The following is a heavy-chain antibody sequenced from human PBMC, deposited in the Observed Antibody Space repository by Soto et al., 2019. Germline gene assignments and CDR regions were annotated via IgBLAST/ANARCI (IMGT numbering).Heavy chain of an antibody. J-gene: IGHJ6*02. CDR3: ARALPFGDIWDDYYTPYAMDV. D-gene: IGHD3-3*01. CDR1: GYSVSSYY. Sequence: SETLSLTCTVSGYSVSSYYWNWIRQPAGKALEWIGRISTSGSTIFNPSLKSRVTMSVDTSQNQFSLKLSSVTAADTAVYYCARALPFGDIWDDYYTPYAMDVWCQGNTVTVSS. CDR2: ISTSGST. V-gene: IGHV4-4*07.